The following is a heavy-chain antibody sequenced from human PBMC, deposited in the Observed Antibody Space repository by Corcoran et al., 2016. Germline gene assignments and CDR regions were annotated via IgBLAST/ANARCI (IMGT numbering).Heavy chain of an antibody. D-gene: IGHD3-3*01. V-gene: IGHV3-48*02. CDR1: GFTFSSYS. J-gene: IGHJ4*02. CDR3: ARDGTIFGVVTYFDY. Sequence: EVQLVESGGGLVQPGGSLRLSCAASGFTFSSYSMNWVRQAPGKGLEWVSYISSSSSTIYYADSVKGRFTISRDNAKNSLYLQMNSLRDEDTTVYYCARDGTIFGVVTYFDYWGQGTLVTVSS. CDR2: ISSSSSTI.